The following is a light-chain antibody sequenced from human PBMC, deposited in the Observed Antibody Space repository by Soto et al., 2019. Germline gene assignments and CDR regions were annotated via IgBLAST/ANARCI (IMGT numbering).Light chain of an antibody. V-gene: IGLV2-11*01. J-gene: IGLJ3*02. CDR3: ATWDDTLNGRV. CDR1: SSDVGGYNY. Sequence: QSVLTQPRSVSGSPGQSVTISCTGTSSDVGGYNYVSWYQQHPGKAPKLMIYDVSKRPSGVPDRFSGSKSGNTASLAISGLQSGDEADYYCATWDDTLNGRVFGGGTQLTVL. CDR2: DVS.